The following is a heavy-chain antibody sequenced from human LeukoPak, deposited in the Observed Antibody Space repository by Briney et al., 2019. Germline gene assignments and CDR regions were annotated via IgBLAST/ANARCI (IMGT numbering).Heavy chain of an antibody. CDR2: INHSGST. CDR3: ARGRGPPAYDFWSGKLGAWFDP. V-gene: IGHV4-34*01. CDR1: GGSFSGYY. Sequence: KSSETLSLTCAVYGGSFSGYYWSWIRQPPGKGLEWIGEINHSGSTNYNPSLKSRVTISVDTSKNQFSLKLSSVTAADTAVYYCARGRGPPAYDFWSGKLGAWFDPWGQGTLVTVSS. J-gene: IGHJ5*02. D-gene: IGHD3-3*01.